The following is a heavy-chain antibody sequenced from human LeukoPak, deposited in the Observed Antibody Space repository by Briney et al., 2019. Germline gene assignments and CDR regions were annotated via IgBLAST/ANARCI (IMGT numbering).Heavy chain of an antibody. Sequence: GGSLRLSCATSGFNFHRYTIHWVRQAPGKGLEWVSLAGWAGGTTYYSDSVRGRFTISRDSGRNSVYLQMNSLTTDDTAFYFCAKELGTMFFDYWGQGALVTVSS. V-gene: IGHV3-43*01. J-gene: IGHJ4*02. CDR1: GFNFHRYT. D-gene: IGHD3-10*02. CDR2: AGWAGGTT. CDR3: AKELGTMFFDY.